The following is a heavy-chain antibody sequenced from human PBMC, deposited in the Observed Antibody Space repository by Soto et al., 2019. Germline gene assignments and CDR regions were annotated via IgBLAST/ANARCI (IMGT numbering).Heavy chain of an antibody. CDR2: IGWNSGSI. CDR1: GFTFDDYA. V-gene: IGHV3-9*01. J-gene: IGHJ4*02. Sequence: EVQLVESGGGLVQPGRSLRLACAASGFTFDDYAMHWVRQAPGKGLQWVSGIGWNSGSIGYADSVKGRFTISRDNAKNSLYLQMNSLRAEDTALYYCAKPKGPYTESYDLGYFDYWGQGTLVTVSS. CDR3: AKPKGPYTESYDLGYFDY. D-gene: IGHD3-10*01.